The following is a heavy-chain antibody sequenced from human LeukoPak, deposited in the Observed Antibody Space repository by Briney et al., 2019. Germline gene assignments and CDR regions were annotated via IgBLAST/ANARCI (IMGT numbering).Heavy chain of an antibody. D-gene: IGHD3-22*01. Sequence: PGGSLRLSCAACGFTFDDYAMHLVRQAPGKGLGWVSGISWNSGSIGYADSVKGRFTISRDNAKNSLYLQMNSLRAEDTALYYCAKDMGDGYDSSGYYYVAFDIWGQGTMVTVSS. J-gene: IGHJ3*02. V-gene: IGHV3-9*01. CDR1: GFTFDDYA. CDR3: AKDMGDGYDSSGYYYVAFDI. CDR2: ISWNSGSI.